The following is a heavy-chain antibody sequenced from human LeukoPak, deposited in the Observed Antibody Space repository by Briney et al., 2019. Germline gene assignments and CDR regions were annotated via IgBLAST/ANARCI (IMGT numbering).Heavy chain of an antibody. Sequence: GASLRLSYAASGFTFSSYSMNWVRQAPGKGLEWVSYISSSGSTIYYADSVKGRFTISRDNAKNSLYLQMNSLRAEDTAVYYCARGRASPYYYFDYWGQGTLVTVSS. CDR3: ARGRASPYYYFDY. D-gene: IGHD2-21*01. V-gene: IGHV3-48*04. CDR1: GFTFSSYS. J-gene: IGHJ4*02. CDR2: ISSSGSTI.